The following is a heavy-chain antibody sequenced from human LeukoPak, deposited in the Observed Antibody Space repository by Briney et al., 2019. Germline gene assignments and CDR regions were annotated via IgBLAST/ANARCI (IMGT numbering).Heavy chain of an antibody. CDR1: GFTFSSDA. Sequence: GGSLRLSCAASGFTFSSDAMSWVRQAPGKGLEWVSAISGSGGCTYYADSVKGRFTISRDNSKNTLYLQMNSLRAEDTAVYYCANLDVLLWFGELPDYWGQGTLVTVSS. D-gene: IGHD3-10*01. CDR2: ISGSGGCT. CDR3: ANLDVLLWFGELPDY. J-gene: IGHJ4*02. V-gene: IGHV3-23*01.